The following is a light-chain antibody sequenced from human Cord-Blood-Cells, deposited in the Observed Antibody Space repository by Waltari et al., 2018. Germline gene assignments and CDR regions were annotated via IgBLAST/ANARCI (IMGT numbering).Light chain of an antibody. Sequence: QSALTQPASVSGSPGQSITISCTGTSSDVGGYNYVSWYQQHPGKAPKLMIYEVSNRPSGVSNRFPGSKSGNTASLSISGLQADDEADYYCSSYTSSSTVVFGGGTKLTVL. J-gene: IGLJ2*01. CDR1: SSDVGGYNY. V-gene: IGLV2-14*01. CDR2: EVS. CDR3: SSYTSSSTVV.